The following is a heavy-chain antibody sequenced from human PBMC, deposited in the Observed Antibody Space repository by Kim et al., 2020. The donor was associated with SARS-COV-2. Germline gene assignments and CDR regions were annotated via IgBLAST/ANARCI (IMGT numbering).Heavy chain of an antibody. CDR2: IYYSGST. CDR1: GGSISSSSYY. D-gene: IGHD2-15*01. J-gene: IGHJ4*02. V-gene: IGHV4-39*01. Sequence: SETLSLTCTVSGGSISSSSYYWGWIRQPPGKGLEWIGSIYYSGSTYYNPSLKSRVTISVDTSKNQFSLKLSSVTAADTAVYYCASLVPLYCSGGSCYDYWGQGTLVTVSS. CDR3: ASLVPLYCSGGSCYDY.